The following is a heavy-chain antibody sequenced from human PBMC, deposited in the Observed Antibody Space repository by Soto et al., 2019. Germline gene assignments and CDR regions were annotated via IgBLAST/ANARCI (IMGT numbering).Heavy chain of an antibody. CDR1: GYAFSNFG. V-gene: IGHV1-18*01. J-gene: IGHJ4*02. Sequence: ASVKVSCKASGYAFSNFGITWVRQAPGQGLEWMGWISAYNGNTDYAQKLQGRVTMTTDTSTSTAYMELRSLRSDDTAVYYCARDLGYSSGPHDYWGQGTLVTVSS. D-gene: IGHD5-18*01. CDR2: ISAYNGNT. CDR3: ARDLGYSSGPHDY.